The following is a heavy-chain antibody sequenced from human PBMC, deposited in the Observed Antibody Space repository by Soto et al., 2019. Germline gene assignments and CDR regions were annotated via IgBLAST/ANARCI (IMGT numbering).Heavy chain of an antibody. V-gene: IGHV4-30-2*01. CDR2: IYHSGST. D-gene: IGHD5-12*01. CDR1: GGSISSGGYS. CDR3: AAGGGLPRYD. Sequence: QLQLQESGSGLVKPSQTLSLTCAVSGGSISSGGYSWSWIRQPRGKGLEWIGYIYHSGSTYYNPSLRSRVTLSVDQSKTQCSLKLSSVTAAYTAVYYCAAGGGLPRYDWGQGTLVTVSS. J-gene: IGHJ4*02.